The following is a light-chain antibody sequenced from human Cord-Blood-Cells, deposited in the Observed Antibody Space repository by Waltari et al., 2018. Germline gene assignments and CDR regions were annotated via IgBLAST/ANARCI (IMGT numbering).Light chain of an antibody. CDR3: QQYYSTPGT. CDR1: QSVLYSSNNKNY. J-gene: IGKJ1*01. Sequence: DIVMTQSPDSLAVSLGERATINCKSSQSVLYSSNNKNYLAWYQQKPGQPPKLLIYWASTREYGVPDRFSGSGSGTDFTLTISSLQAEDVAVYYCQQYYSTPGTFGQGTKVEIK. V-gene: IGKV4-1*01. CDR2: WAS.